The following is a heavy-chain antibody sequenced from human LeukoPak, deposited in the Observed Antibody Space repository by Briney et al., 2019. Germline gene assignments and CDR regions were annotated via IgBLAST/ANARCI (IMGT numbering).Heavy chain of an antibody. J-gene: IGHJ4*02. CDR3: ARAPARDFWSGYHCDY. D-gene: IGHD3-3*01. Sequence: PSETLSLTCTVSGGSISSYYWSWIRQPPGKGLEWIGYIYYSGSTNYNPSLKSRVTISVDTSKNQFSLKLSSVTAADTAVYYCARAPARDFWSGYHCDYWGLGTLVTVSS. CDR1: GGSISSYY. V-gene: IGHV4-59*01. CDR2: IYYSGST.